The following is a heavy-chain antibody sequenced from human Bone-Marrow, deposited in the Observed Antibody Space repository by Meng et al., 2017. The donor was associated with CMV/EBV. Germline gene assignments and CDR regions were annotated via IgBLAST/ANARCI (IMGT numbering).Heavy chain of an antibody. CDR2: INPNSGDT. J-gene: IGHJ4*02. CDR3: ASPAVRASGGAFDY. Sequence: ASVKVSCKASGYTFTSYGISWVRQAPGQGPEWMGWINPNSGDTNYAQKFQGRVTMTRDTSITTAYMELTSLRSDDTAVYYCASPAVRASGGAFDYWGQGTLVTVSS. CDR1: GYTFTSYG. V-gene: IGHV1-2*02. D-gene: IGHD3-16*01.